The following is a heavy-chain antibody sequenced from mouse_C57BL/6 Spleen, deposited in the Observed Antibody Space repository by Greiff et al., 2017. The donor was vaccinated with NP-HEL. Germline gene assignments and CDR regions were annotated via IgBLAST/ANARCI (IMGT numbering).Heavy chain of an antibody. CDR3: ARGYYGSSLFDY. Sequence: VQLQQPGAELVKPGASVKLSCKASGYTFTSYWMQWVKQRPGQGLEWIGEIDPSDSYTNYNQKFKGKATLTVDTSSSTAYMQLSSLTSEDSAVYYCARGYYGSSLFDYWGQGTTLTVSS. V-gene: IGHV1-50*01. J-gene: IGHJ2*01. CDR1: GYTFTSYW. D-gene: IGHD1-1*01. CDR2: IDPSDSYT.